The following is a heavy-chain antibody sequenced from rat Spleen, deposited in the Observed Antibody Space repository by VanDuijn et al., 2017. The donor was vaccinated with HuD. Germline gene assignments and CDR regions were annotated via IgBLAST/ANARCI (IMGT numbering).Heavy chain of an antibody. J-gene: IGHJ2*01. CDR1: GITFTNYW. Sequence: VQLVESGGGLVQPGRSLKLSCVASGITFTNYWMTWIRQAPGKGLEWVARIRTKPYNYARYYADSVKGRFTISRDDSKSMVYLQMDSLRTEDTAMYYCTAASNEYWGQGVMVTVSS. CDR2: IRTKPYNYAR. V-gene: IGHV10-5*01. CDR3: TAASNEY. D-gene: IGHD3-1*01.